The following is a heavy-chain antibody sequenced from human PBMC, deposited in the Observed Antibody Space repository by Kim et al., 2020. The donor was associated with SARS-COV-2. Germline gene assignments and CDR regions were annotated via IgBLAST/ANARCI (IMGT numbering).Heavy chain of an antibody. J-gene: IGHJ4*02. D-gene: IGHD1-26*01. CDR2: IWSDGSFE. Sequence: GGSLRLSCAASGFTFSSYGMPWVRLAPGKGRERVAVIWSDGSFEYYADSVKGRFTISRDNSRNTLYLQMNSLRSDDTAVYYCARDAGSTGCYEDYWGQGTLVTVSS. CDR3: ARDAGSTGCYEDY. CDR1: GFTFSSYG. V-gene: IGHV3-33*01.